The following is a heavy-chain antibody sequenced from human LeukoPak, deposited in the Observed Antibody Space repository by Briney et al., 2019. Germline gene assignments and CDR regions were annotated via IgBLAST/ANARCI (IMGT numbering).Heavy chain of an antibody. J-gene: IGHJ4*02. V-gene: IGHV4-39*01. CDR1: GGSISSSSYY. CDR3: ARPSSSWNTFDC. CDR2: IYYSGST. D-gene: IGHD6-13*01. Sequence: SETLSLTCTVSGGSISSSSYYWGWIRQPPGKGLEWIGSIYYSGSTYCNPSLKSRVTISVDTSKNQFSLKLTSVTAADTAVYYCARPSSSWNTFDCWGQGTLVTVSS.